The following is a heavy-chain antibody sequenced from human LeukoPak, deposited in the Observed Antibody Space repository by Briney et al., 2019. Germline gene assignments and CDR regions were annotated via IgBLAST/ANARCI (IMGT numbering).Heavy chain of an antibody. CDR1: GYSISSGYY. J-gene: IGHJ4*02. D-gene: IGHD2-15*01. CDR2: IYQSGST. V-gene: IGHV4-38-2*02. CDR3: ARKESGSNYYFDY. Sequence: PSETLSLTCTVSGYSISSGYYWGWIRQPPGKGLEWIGSIYQSGSTYYNPSLKSRVTISVDTSKNQFSLKLSSVTAADTAVYYCARKESGSNYYFDYWGQGTLVTVSS.